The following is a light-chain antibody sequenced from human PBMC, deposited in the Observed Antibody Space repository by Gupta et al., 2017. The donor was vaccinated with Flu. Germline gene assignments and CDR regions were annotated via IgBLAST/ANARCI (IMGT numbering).Light chain of an antibody. CDR3: CSYGGTCTYV. CDR2: DDS. V-gene: IGLV2-11*01. CDR1: DGGGYNN. Sequence: DGGGYNNIAWYQQHPGKGPRLMINDDSKRSSGVGDRISGSKSGNTASVASLTTSWLQAEDDADYYCCSYGGTCTYVFGTGTKVTVL. J-gene: IGLJ1*01.